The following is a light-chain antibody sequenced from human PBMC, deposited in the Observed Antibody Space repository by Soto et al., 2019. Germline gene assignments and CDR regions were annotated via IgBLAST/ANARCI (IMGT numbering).Light chain of an antibody. CDR3: SSYTSSGTLEV. V-gene: IGLV2-14*01. CDR1: SSDVAGYNY. CDR2: DVS. J-gene: IGLJ1*01. Sequence: QSALTQPASVSGSPGQSITISCTGTSSDVAGYNYVSRYQQHPGKAPKLMIYDVSNRPSGVSNRFSGSKSGNTASLTISGLQAEDEADYYCSSYTSSGTLEVFGTGSKLTVL.